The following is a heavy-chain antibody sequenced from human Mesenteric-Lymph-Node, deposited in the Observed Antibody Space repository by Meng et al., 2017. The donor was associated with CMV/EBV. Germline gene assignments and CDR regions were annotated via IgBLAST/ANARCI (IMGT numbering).Heavy chain of an antibody. CDR2: MNPNSGNT. J-gene: IGHJ4*01. V-gene: IGHV1-8*03. Sequence: ASVKVSCKASGYIFTSYDINWVRQATGQGLEWMGWMNPNSGNTGYAQKFQGRVTITRNTSISTAYMELNSLTSDDTAMYYCARAPLVVPASMRIYPLDYWGHGTLVTVSS. CDR3: ARAPLVVPASMRIYPLDY. D-gene: IGHD2-2*01. CDR1: GYIFTSYD.